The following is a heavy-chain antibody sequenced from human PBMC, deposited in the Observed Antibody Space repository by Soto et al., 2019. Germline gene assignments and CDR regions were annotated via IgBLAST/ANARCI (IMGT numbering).Heavy chain of an antibody. D-gene: IGHD3-9*01. V-gene: IGHV3-9*01. Sequence: VQLVESGGGLVQPGRSLRLSCAASGFRFDDYAMHWVRQAPGKRLEWISGVSWYSVSIDYADSVKGRFIISRDNAKNSLYLQMNNLRAEDTALYYCAKERVRYLEDWGQGTLVTVSS. CDR2: VSWYSVSI. CDR3: AKERVRYLED. CDR1: GFRFDDYA. J-gene: IGHJ4*02.